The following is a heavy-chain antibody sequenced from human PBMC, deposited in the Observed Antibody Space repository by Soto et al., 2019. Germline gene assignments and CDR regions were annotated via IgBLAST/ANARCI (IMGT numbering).Heavy chain of an antibody. CDR3: ARLGAYYQALDS. D-gene: IGHD3-22*01. CDR1: DGSLSPNY. CDR2: IYYAGTT. V-gene: IGHV4-59*08. Sequence: SETLSLTCTVSDGSLSPNYWSWVRQSPGKGLEWIGYIYYAGTTTYNPSLKSRITISLDTSQNEVSLKLSSVTAADTAVYYCARLGAYYQALDSCVRGTLVTVSS. J-gene: IGHJ4*02.